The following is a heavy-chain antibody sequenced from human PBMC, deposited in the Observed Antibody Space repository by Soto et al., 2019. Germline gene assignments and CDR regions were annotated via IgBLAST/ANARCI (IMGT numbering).Heavy chain of an antibody. Sequence: QVQLVESGGGVVQPGRSLRLSCAASGFTFSSYGMHWVRQAPGKGLEWVAVIWYDGSNKYYADSVKGRFTTSRDNSKNTLYLQMNSLRAEDTAVYYCARDRQLAGYYFDYWGQGTLVTVSS. V-gene: IGHV3-33*01. CDR2: IWYDGSNK. D-gene: IGHD6-6*01. CDR1: GFTFSSYG. CDR3: ARDRQLAGYYFDY. J-gene: IGHJ4*02.